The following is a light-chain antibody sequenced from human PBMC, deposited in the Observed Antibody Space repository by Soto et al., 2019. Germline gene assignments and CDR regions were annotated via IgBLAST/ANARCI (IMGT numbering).Light chain of an antibody. V-gene: IGLV1-44*01. CDR3: AAWDDTMTGYV. J-gene: IGLJ1*01. Sequence: QWGLTHPPSWSVTPVQSFTISCSGISSNIGRNTVNLYQQLPGTATKLLIYRNNQRPSGVPDRFSGSKSGTSASLAISGLQSEDEADYYCAAWDDTMTGYVLGNGTXVTVL. CDR1: SSNIGRNT. CDR2: RNN.